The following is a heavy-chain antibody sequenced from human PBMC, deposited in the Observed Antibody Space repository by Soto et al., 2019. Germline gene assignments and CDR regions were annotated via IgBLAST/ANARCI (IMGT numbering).Heavy chain of an antibody. J-gene: IGHJ4*02. CDR1: GYTFASYA. V-gene: IGHV1-18*01. Sequence: QVQLVQSGAEVKKPGASVKVSCKASGYTFASYAISWMRQAPGQGLEWMGWISAYNGNTNYAKKLPGRVTMTTDTTTSTAYMELGSLRSDDTAVYYCARDPPPPDFWGQGTLVTVSS. CDR2: ISAYNGNT. CDR3: ARDPPPPDF.